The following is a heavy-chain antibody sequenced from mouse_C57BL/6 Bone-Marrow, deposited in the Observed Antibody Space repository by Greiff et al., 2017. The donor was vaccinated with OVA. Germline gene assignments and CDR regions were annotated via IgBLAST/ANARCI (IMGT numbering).Heavy chain of an antibody. Sequence: VQLQQSGPELVKPGASVKISCKASGYVFSSSWMNWVKQRPGKGLEWIGRIYPGDGDTNYNGKFKGKATLTADKSSSTAYMQLSSLTSEDSAVYFCAPYYYGSSWYFDVWGTGTTVTVSS. CDR1: GYVFSSSW. CDR2: IYPGDGDT. CDR3: APYYYGSSWYFDV. D-gene: IGHD1-1*01. J-gene: IGHJ1*03. V-gene: IGHV1-82*01.